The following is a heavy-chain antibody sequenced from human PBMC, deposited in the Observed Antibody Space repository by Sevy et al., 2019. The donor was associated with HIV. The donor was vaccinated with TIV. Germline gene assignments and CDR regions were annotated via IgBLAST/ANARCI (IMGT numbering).Heavy chain of an antibody. CDR3: ARDSSYNSGCLDY. J-gene: IGHJ4*02. V-gene: IGHV3-30-3*01. CDR2: ISYDGSNK. D-gene: IGHD6-19*01. CDR1: GFIFSSYA. Sequence: GGSLRLSCAASGFIFSSYAMHWVRQAPGKGLEWVAVISYDGSNKYYADSVKGRFTISRDNSKNTLYLQMNNLRAEDTAVYYCARDSSYNSGCLDYWGPGTLVTVSS.